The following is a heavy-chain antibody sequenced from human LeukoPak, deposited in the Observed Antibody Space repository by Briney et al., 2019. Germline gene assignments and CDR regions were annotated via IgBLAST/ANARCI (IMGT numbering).Heavy chain of an antibody. CDR1: GYNFTNYY. J-gene: IGHJ4*02. V-gene: IGHV1-46*01. D-gene: IGHD1-26*01. CDR2: INPSGGST. Sequence: ASVKVSCKASGYNFTNYYMHWVRQALGQGLEWMGIINPSGGSTSYAQKFQGRVTMTRDTSTSTVYMELSSLRSEDTAVYYCARDDGATTSFDYWGQGTLVTVSS. CDR3: ARDDGATTSFDY.